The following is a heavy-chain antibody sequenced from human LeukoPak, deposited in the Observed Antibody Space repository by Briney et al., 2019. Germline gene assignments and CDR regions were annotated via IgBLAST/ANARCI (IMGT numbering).Heavy chain of an antibody. Sequence: PSETLSLTCTVSGGSISSSSYYWGWIRQPPGKGLEWIGSIYYSGSTYYNPSLKSRVTISVDTSKNQFSLKLSSVTAADTAVYYCARDSSWSRGYFDYWGQGTLVTVSS. CDR3: ARDSSWSRGYFDY. CDR2: IYYSGST. D-gene: IGHD6-13*01. J-gene: IGHJ4*02. CDR1: GGSISSSSYY. V-gene: IGHV4-39*07.